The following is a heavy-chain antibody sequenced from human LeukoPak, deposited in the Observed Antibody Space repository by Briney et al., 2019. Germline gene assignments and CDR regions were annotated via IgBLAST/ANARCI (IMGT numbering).Heavy chain of an antibody. J-gene: IGHJ5*02. D-gene: IGHD6-13*01. V-gene: IGHV1-2*02. Sequence: ASVKVSCKASGFTFTSSAMHWVRQAPGQGLEWMGWINPNSGGTNYAQKFQGRVTMTRDTSISTAYMELSRLRSDDTAVYYCARGSYSSSWYKFDPWGQGTLVTVSS. CDR3: ARGSYSSSWYKFDP. CDR1: GFTFTSSA. CDR2: INPNSGGT.